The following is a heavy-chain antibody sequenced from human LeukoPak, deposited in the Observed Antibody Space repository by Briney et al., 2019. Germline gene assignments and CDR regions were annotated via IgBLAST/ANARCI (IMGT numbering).Heavy chain of an antibody. V-gene: IGHV4-38-2*02. Sequence: SETLSLTCTVSGYSISSHYYWAWIRQPPGKGLEWIGSIYHSGSTYYNPSLKSRITISVDTSKHQFSLKVSSVTAADTAVYYCAREDDILTGYYSYYYMDVWGKGTTVTVSS. CDR3: AREDDILTGYYSYYYMDV. D-gene: IGHD3-9*01. CDR1: GYSISSHYY. J-gene: IGHJ6*03. CDR2: IYHSGST.